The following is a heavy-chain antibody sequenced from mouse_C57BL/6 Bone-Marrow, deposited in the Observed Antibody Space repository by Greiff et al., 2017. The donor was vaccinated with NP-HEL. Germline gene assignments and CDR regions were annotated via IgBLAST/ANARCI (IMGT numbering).Heavy chain of an antibody. D-gene: IGHD1-1*01. CDR1: GFTFSDYG. CDR3: ARPGTTVVATPFDY. J-gene: IGHJ2*01. Sequence: DVKLVESGGGLVKPGGSLKLSCAASGFTFSDYGMHWVRQAPEKGLEWVAYISSGSSTIYSADTVKGRFTISRDNAKNTLFLQMTSLRSEDTAMYYCARPGTTVVATPFDYWGQGTTLTVSS. V-gene: IGHV5-17*01. CDR2: ISSGSSTI.